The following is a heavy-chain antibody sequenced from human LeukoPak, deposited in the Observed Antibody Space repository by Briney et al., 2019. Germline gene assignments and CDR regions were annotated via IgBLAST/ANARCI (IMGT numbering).Heavy chain of an antibody. CDR3: AGTMESESFSTFDY. V-gene: IGHV4-39*07. J-gene: IGHJ4*02. D-gene: IGHD1-26*01. CDR1: GGSIRSSSYY. CDR2: IYYTGST. Sequence: LSETLSLTCSVSGGSIRSSSYYWGWIRQPPGKGLEWIGSIYYTGSTYYNSFLKSRVTISEDTSKNQFSLKLTSVTAADTAVYYCAGTMESESFSTFDYWGQGALDTVSS.